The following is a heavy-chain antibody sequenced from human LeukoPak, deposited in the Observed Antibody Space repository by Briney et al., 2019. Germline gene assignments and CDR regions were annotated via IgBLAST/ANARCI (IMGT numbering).Heavy chain of an antibody. CDR3: ARELDRIAVAQSFDY. J-gene: IGHJ4*02. V-gene: IGHV3-30*04. CDR2: ISYDGSNK. CDR1: GFTFSSYA. Sequence: GGSLRLSCAASGFTFSSYAMHWVRQAPGKGLEWVAVISYDGSNKYYADSVKGRFTISRDNSKNTLYLQMNSLRAEDTAVYYCARELDRIAVAQSFDYWGQGTLVTVSS. D-gene: IGHD6-19*01.